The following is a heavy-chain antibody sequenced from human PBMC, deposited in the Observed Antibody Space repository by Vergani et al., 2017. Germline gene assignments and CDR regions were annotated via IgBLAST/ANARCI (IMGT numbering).Heavy chain of an antibody. CDR3: ASLRITMIVVVNDYYYYGMDV. D-gene: IGHD3-22*01. J-gene: IGHJ6*02. Sequence: VQLVQSGAEVKKPGSSVKVSCKASGGTFSSYAISWVRQAPGQGLEWMGGIIPIFGTANYAQKFQGRVTITADESTSTAYMELSSLRSEDTAVYYCASLRITMIVVVNDYYYYGMDVWGQGTTVTVSS. CDR1: GGTFSSYA. CDR2: IIPIFGTA. V-gene: IGHV1-69*01.